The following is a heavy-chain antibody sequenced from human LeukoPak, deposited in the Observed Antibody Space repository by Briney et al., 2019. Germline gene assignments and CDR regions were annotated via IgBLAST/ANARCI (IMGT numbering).Heavy chain of an antibody. V-gene: IGHV4-34*01. Sequence: SETLSLTRAVYGGSFSAYYWSWIRQPPGKGLEWIGEINHSGSTNYNPSLKSRVTISVDTSKNQFSLKLSSVTAADTAVYYCASHGKAAITAAGTGGVDWFDPWGQGTLVTVSS. CDR2: INHSGST. D-gene: IGHD6-13*01. CDR1: GGSFSAYY. J-gene: IGHJ5*02. CDR3: ASHGKAAITAAGTGGVDWFDP.